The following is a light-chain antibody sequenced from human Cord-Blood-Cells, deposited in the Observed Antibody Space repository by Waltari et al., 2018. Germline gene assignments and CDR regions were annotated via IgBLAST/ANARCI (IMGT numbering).Light chain of an antibody. CDR3: QQYYSTPFT. V-gene: IGKV4-1*01. CDR1: QSVLYSSNNKNY. J-gene: IGKJ3*01. CDR2: WAS. Sequence: DIVMTQSPDSLAVSLGERATINCKSSQSVLYSSNNKNYLAWYQQKPGQPPKLLIYWASTRESGVPDRFSCSGSGTDFTLTISSLHAEDVAVYYCQQYYSTPFTFGPGTKVDIK.